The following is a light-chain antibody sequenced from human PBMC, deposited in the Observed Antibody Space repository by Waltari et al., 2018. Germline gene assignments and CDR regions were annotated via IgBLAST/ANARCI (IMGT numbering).Light chain of an antibody. CDR1: SSNIGNNY. V-gene: IGLV1-51*02. CDR3: GTWDSSLSGAV. J-gene: IGLJ7*01. CDR2: EDS. Sequence: QSVLTQPPSVSAAPGQRVTISCSGGSSNIGNNYVSWYRQFPGTAPKLLIYEDSERPSGIPGRFSGSKVGTSATLDITGIQAGDEADYYCGTWDSSLSGAVFGGGTHLTVL.